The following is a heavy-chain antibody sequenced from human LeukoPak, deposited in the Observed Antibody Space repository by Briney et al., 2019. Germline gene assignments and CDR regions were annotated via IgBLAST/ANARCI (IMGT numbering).Heavy chain of an antibody. V-gene: IGHV3-9*01. Sequence: HSGGSLRLSCAASGFTFDDYAMHWVRQAPGKGLEWVSGISWNSGSIGYADSVKGRFTISRDNAKNSLYLQMNSLRAEDTAVYYCARAPNSGSYYGHWGQGTLVTVSS. CDR1: GFTFDDYA. D-gene: IGHD1-26*01. CDR2: ISWNSGSI. CDR3: ARAPNSGSYYGH. J-gene: IGHJ4*02.